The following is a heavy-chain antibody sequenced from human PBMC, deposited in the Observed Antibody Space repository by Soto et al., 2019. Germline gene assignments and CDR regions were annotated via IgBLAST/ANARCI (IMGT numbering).Heavy chain of an antibody. CDR1: SDSIAGGNW. Sequence: QVQLQESGPGLVKPSETLSLTCTVSSDSIAGGNWWSWVRQPPVMGLEWIGEIFHTGCTNYNPSLKGRVTMEVDKSKNQFSLKLISATAADTAVYYCARVFSSGSGWMYYFDFWGQGTLVSVSS. D-gene: IGHD6-25*01. V-gene: IGHV4-4*02. CDR3: ARVFSSGSGWMYYFDF. CDR2: IFHTGCT. J-gene: IGHJ4*02.